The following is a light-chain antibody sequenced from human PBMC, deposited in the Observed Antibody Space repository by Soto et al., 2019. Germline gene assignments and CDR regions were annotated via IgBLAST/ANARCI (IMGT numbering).Light chain of an antibody. CDR2: GAS. Sequence: EIVLTQTPGTLSLSQGERATLSCRASQSVTSNHLAWNQQKPGQAPRLLIYGASTRATGIPDRFSGSGSDTDFSLTIRRLDPEDFAMYYCLLYFSPDRYTFGPGTKVQIK. V-gene: IGKV3-20*01. J-gene: IGKJ2*01. CDR3: LLYFSPDRYT. CDR1: QSVTSNH.